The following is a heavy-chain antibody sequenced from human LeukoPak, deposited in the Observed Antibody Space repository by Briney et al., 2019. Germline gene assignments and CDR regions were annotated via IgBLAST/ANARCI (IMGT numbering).Heavy chain of an antibody. CDR1: GFTFDDYA. D-gene: IGHD1-26*01. CDR2: INTDGSST. CDR3: ARGGGGSYYPYYYYMDV. V-gene: IGHV3-74*01. Sequence: GGSLRLSCAASGFTFDDYAMHWVRQAPGKGLVWVSRINTDGSSTSYADSVKGRFTISRDNAKNTLYLQMNSLRAEDTAVYYCARGGGGSYYPYYYYMDVWGKGTTVTVSS. J-gene: IGHJ6*03.